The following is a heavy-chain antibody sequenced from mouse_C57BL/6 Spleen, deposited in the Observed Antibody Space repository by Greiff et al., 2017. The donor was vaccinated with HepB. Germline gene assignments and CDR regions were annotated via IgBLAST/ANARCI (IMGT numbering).Heavy chain of an antibody. D-gene: IGHD2-10*02. Sequence: QVQLKESGAELVRPGTSVKVSCKASGYAFTNYLIEWVKQRPGQGLEWIGVINPGSGGTNYNEKFKGKATLTADKSSSTAYMQLSSLTSEDSAVYFCAREGYGRDYFDYWGQGTTLTVSS. CDR1: GYAFTNYL. V-gene: IGHV1-54*01. J-gene: IGHJ2*01. CDR2: INPGSGGT. CDR3: AREGYGRDYFDY.